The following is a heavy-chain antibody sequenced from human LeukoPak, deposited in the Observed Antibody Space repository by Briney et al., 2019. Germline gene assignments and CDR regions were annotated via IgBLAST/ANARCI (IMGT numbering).Heavy chain of an antibody. CDR1: GFTFSRHA. CDR3: AKDVRDGYNYGYYYHYMDV. J-gene: IGHJ6*03. V-gene: IGHV3-23*01. CDR2: ISASGGNT. D-gene: IGHD5-24*01. Sequence: GGSLRLSCVGSGFTFSRHAMSWVRQAPGKGLEWVSSISASGGNTYYADSVKGRFTISRDNSKNTLFLQMNSLRVEDTALYYCAKDVRDGYNYGYYYHYMDVWGKGTTVTVS.